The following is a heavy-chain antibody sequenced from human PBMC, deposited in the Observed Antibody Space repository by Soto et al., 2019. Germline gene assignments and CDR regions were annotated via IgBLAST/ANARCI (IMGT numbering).Heavy chain of an antibody. Sequence: GGSLRLSCTTSGFTFGEYAMSWVRQAPGKWLQWIGFIRSKSYGGTTEYTASLKGRFTISRDDSKSIAYLQLNSLKTDDTAVYYCTRDGDYYASGTYGFFDYWGQGALVNVSS. J-gene: IGHJ4*02. CDR3: TRDGDYYASGTYGFFDY. V-gene: IGHV3-49*04. CDR1: GFTFGEYA. CDR2: IRSKSYGGTT. D-gene: IGHD3-10*01.